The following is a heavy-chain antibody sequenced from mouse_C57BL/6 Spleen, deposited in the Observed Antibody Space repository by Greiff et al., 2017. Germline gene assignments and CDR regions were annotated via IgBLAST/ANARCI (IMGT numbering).Heavy chain of an antibody. J-gene: IGHJ4*01. Sequence: EVQRVESGAELVKPGASVKLSCTASGFNIKDYYMHWVKQRTEQGLEWIGRIDPEDGETKYAPKFQGKATITADTSSNTAYLQLSSLTSEDTAVYYCARGGDFTTVVPYAMDYWGQGTSVTVSS. CDR3: ARGGDFTTVVPYAMDY. V-gene: IGHV14-2*01. D-gene: IGHD1-1*01. CDR2: IDPEDGET. CDR1: GFNIKDYY.